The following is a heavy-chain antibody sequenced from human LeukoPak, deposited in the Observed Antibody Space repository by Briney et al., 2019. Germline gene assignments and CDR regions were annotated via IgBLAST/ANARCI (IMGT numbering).Heavy chain of an antibody. CDR1: GFTFSSYA. J-gene: IGHJ3*02. Sequence: GGSLRLSCAASGFTFSSYAMSWVRQAPGKGLEWVSAISGSGGSTYYADSVKGRFTISRDNSKNTLYLQMNSLRAEDTAEYYCAKSLLTTASGTGRAFDIWGQGTMVTVSA. CDR3: AKSLLTTASGTGRAFDI. CDR2: ISGSGGST. V-gene: IGHV3-23*01. D-gene: IGHD1-26*01.